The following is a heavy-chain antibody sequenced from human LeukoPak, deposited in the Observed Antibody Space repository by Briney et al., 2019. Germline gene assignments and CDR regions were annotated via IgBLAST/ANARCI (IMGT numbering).Heavy chain of an antibody. CDR3: ARGEYRSHDPLQIYYFDY. CDR2: IKQDGREK. Sequence: PGGSLRLSCAASGFTFSSYWMSWVRQAPGKGLEWVANIKQDGREKYYVDSVKGRFTISRDNAKNSLYLQMNSLSAEDTAVYYCARGEYRSHDPLQIYYFDYWGQGTLVTVSS. J-gene: IGHJ4*02. CDR1: GFTFSSYW. D-gene: IGHD4-11*01. V-gene: IGHV3-7*01.